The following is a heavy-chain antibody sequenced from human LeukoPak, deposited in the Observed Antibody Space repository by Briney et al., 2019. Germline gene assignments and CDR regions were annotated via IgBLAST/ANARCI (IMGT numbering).Heavy chain of an antibody. V-gene: IGHV3-30*04. Sequence: QTGGSLSLSGAASGFTFRSFALLWVGQAPGKGLEWVAITSYDGSDKYYADSVKGRFTISRDNPKNTLYLQMNSLRAEDTAVYYCAKDLYAFDIWGQGTMVTVSS. J-gene: IGHJ3*02. CDR3: AKDLYAFDI. CDR2: TSYDGSDK. CDR1: GFTFRSFA.